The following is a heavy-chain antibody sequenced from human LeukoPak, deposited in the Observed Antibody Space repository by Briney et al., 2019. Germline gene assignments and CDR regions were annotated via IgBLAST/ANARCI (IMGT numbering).Heavy chain of an antibody. Sequence: SETLSLTCTVSGGSISSSSYYWSWIRQPPGKGLEWIGSIYYSGSTYYNPSLKSRVTISVDTSKNQFSLKLSSVTAADTAVYYCARHKNQAYFDYWGQGTLVTVSS. V-gene: IGHV4-39*01. CDR1: GGSISSSSYY. CDR2: IYYSGST. CDR3: ARHKNQAYFDY. J-gene: IGHJ4*02. D-gene: IGHD1-14*01.